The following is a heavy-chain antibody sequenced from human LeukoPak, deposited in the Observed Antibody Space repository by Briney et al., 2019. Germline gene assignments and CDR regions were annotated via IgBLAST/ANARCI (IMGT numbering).Heavy chain of an antibody. CDR2: ISYSGYT. J-gene: IGHJ3*02. CDR1: GGSISSGSYY. D-gene: IGHD3-22*01. CDR3: AREGWYYYDSSGENAFDI. Sequence: SETLSLTCTVSGGSISSGSYYWNWIRQPPGKGLEWIGHISYSGYTEYNPSLKSRVTISVDTSKNQFSLKLSSVTAADTAVYYCAREGWYYYDSSGENAFDIWGQGTMVTVSS. V-gene: IGHV4-61*01.